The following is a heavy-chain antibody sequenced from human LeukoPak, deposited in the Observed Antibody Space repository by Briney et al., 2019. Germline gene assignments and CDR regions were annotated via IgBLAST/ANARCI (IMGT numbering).Heavy chain of an antibody. CDR2: IIPIFGTA. D-gene: IGHD3-10*01. J-gene: IGHJ5*02. V-gene: IGHV1-69*06. Sequence: GSSVKVSCKASGGTFSSYAISWVRQAPGQGLEWMGGIIPIFGTANYAQKFQGRVTITADKSTSTAYMELSSLRSEDTAVYYCARDYDGEDLFDPWGQGTLVTVSS. CDR1: GGTFSSYA. CDR3: ARDYDGEDLFDP.